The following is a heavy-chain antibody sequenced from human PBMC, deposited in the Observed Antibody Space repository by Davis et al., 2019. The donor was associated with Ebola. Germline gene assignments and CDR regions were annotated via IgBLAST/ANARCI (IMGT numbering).Heavy chain of an antibody. V-gene: IGHV3-20*04. D-gene: IGHD3-3*01. Sequence: GESLKISCAASGFTFDDYAMTWVRQAPGKGLEWVSGINWNGGSTGYADSVKGRFTISRDNAKNSLYLQMNSLRAEDTAVYYCASSRFLEWFPFDIWGQGTMVTVSS. CDR1: GFTFDDYA. J-gene: IGHJ3*02. CDR2: INWNGGST. CDR3: ASSRFLEWFPFDI.